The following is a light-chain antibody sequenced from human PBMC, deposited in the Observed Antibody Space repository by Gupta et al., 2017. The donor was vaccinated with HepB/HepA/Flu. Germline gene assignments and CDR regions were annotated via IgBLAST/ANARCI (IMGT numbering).Light chain of an antibody. CDR1: SSNIGAGYD. CDR3: QSYDSSLSAVV. Sequence: QSVLTQPPSVSGAPGQRVTIPCTGSSSNIGAGYDVHWYQQLPGTAPKLLIYGNSTRLSGVPDRCYGSKSGTSASLAITGLQAEDEADYYCQSYDSSLSAVVFGGGTKLTVL. V-gene: IGLV1-40*01. CDR2: GNS. J-gene: IGLJ2*01.